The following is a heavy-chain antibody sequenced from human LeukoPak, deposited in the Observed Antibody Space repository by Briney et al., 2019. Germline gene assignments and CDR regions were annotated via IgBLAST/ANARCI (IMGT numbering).Heavy chain of an antibody. CDR1: GGSISSGSYF. J-gene: IGHJ6*03. V-gene: IGHV4-61*02. Sequence: SETLSLTCTVSGGSISSGSYFWSWIRQPAGKGLEWIGRIYTSGSTNYNPSLKSRVTISVDTSKNQFSLKLSSVTAADTAVYYCARGGSGWNYYYYYMDVWGKGTTVTISS. CDR3: ARGGSGWNYYYYYMDV. D-gene: IGHD6-19*01. CDR2: IYTSGST.